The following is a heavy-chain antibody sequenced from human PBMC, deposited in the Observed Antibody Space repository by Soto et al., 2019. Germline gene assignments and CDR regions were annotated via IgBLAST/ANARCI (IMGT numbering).Heavy chain of an antibody. Sequence: EASVKVSCKASGYTFTSYAMHWVRQAPGQRLEWMGWINAGNSNTKYSQKFQGRVTMTRDTSTSTVYMELSSLRSEDTAVYFCARGNIVVVTASESPPNFDYWGQGTLVTVSS. D-gene: IGHD2-21*02. V-gene: IGHV1-3*01. CDR3: ARGNIVVVTASESPPNFDY. CDR1: GYTFTSYA. J-gene: IGHJ4*02. CDR2: INAGNSNT.